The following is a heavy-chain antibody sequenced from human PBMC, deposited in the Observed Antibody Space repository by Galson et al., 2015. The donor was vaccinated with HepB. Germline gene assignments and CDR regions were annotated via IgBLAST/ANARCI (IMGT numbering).Heavy chain of an antibody. CDR3: AKWIGGFTMVRGEEDY. V-gene: IGHV3-23*01. CDR1: GFTFSSYA. J-gene: IGHJ4*02. D-gene: IGHD3-10*01. CDR2: ISGSGGST. Sequence: SLRLSCAASGFTFSSYAMSWVRQAPGKGLEWVSAISGSGGSTYYADSVKGRFTISRDNSKNTLYLQMNSLRAEDTAVYYCAKWIGGFTMVRGEEDYWGQGTLVTVSS.